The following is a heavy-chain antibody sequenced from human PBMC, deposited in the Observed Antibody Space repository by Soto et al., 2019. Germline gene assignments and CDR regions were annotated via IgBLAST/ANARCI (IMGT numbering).Heavy chain of an antibody. CDR3: TTDPPEYHYYGKDV. CDR2: SKGKTDGATI. V-gene: IGHV3-15*07. CDR1: NFTSNTAW. J-gene: IGHJ6*02. D-gene: IGHD6-6*01. Sequence: SLRLSCVASNFTSNTAWMTWVRQAPGKGLEWVGRSKGKTDGATIDYAAPVKGRFTISRDDSKNTMYLQMDSLKTEDTGMYYCTTDPPEYHYYGKDVWGQGTTVTVSS.